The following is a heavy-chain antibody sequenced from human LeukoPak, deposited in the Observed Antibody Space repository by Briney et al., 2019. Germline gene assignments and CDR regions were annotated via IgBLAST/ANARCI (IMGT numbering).Heavy chain of an antibody. Sequence: SVNVSCKASGGTFSSYAISWVRQAPGQGLEWMGRIIPIFGTANYAQKFQGRVTITADESTSTAYMELSSLRSEDTAVYYCARDGCSSTSCYATYRFDYWGQGTLVTVSS. V-gene: IGHV1-69*13. J-gene: IGHJ4*02. CDR3: ARDGCSSTSCYATYRFDY. D-gene: IGHD2-2*01. CDR1: GGTFSSYA. CDR2: IIPIFGTA.